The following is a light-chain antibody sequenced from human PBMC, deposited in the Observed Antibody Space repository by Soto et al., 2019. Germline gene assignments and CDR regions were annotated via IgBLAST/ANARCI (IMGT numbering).Light chain of an antibody. CDR2: DAS. V-gene: IGKV3-11*01. J-gene: IGKJ2*01. CDR3: QQRSNWPSMYT. Sequence: EIVLTQSPATLSLSPGERATLSCRASQSVSIYLAWYQQKPGQAPRLLIHDASNRATGIPARFSGSGSGTDFTLTISSLEAEDFAVYYCQQRSNWPSMYTFGQGTKLEIK. CDR1: QSVSIY.